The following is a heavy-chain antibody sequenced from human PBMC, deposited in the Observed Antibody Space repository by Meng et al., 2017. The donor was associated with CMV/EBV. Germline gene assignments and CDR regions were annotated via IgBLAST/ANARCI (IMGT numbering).Heavy chain of an antibody. CDR1: GFSLSTSGVG. CDR3: AHSIPGYSSSWPELDWFDP. CDR2: IYWDDDK. J-gene: IGHJ5*02. D-gene: IGHD6-13*01. Sequence: QITLKESGPTLVKPXQTLTLTCTFSGFSLSTSGVGVGWIRQPPGKALEWLALIYWDDDKRYSPSLKSRLTITKDTSKNQVVLTMTNMDPVDTATYCCAHSIPGYSSSWPELDWFDPWGQGTLVNVSS. V-gene: IGHV2-5*02.